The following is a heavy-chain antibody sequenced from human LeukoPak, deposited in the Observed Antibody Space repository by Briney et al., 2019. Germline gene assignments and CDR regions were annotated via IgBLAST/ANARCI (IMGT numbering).Heavy chain of an antibody. CDR2: IKQDGSEK. J-gene: IGHJ6*03. D-gene: IGHD2-8*02. CDR3: ARVYWRLYYYYYYMDV. CDR1: GFTFSSYW. V-gene: IGHV3-7*01. Sequence: GGSLRLSCAASGFTFSSYWMSWVRQAPGKGLEWVANIKQDGSEKYYVDSVKGRFTISRDNAKNPLYLQMNSLRAEDTAVYYCARVYWRLYYYYYYMDVWGKGTTVTVSS.